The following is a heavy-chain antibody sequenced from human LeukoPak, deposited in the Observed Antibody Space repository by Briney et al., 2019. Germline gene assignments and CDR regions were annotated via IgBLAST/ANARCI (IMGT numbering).Heavy chain of an antibody. CDR3: ARDQEGFDY. V-gene: IGHV1-46*01. J-gene: IGHJ4*02. Sequence: ASVKVSCKASGYTFTNNYLHWARQAPGQGLEWMGMIYPRDGSTSYAQNFQGRVTVTRDTSTTTVHMELRGLRSEDTAVYYCARDQEGFDYWGQGTVVTVSS. CDR2: IYPRDGST. CDR1: GYTFTNNY.